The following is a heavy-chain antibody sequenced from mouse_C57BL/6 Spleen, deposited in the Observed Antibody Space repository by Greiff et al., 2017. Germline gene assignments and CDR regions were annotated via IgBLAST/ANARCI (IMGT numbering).Heavy chain of an antibody. CDR2: IYPGDGDT. CDR1: GYAFSSSW. D-gene: IGHD1-1*01. J-gene: IGHJ2*01. Sequence: QVQLQQSGPELVKPGASVKISCKASGYAFSSSWMNWVKQRPGKGLEWIGRIYPGDGDTNYNGTFKGKATLTAEKSASTAYMQLSSLTSEDSAVYFCARTTVVAYYFDYWGQGTTLTVSS. V-gene: IGHV1-82*01. CDR3: ARTTVVAYYFDY.